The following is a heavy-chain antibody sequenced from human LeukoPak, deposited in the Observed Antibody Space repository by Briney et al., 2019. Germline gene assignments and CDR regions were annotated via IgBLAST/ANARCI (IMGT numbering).Heavy chain of an antibody. D-gene: IGHD4-17*01. J-gene: IGHJ4*02. CDR1: GGAFSIYT. CDR2: IIPILGIA. CDR3: ARDSATADY. Sequence: ASVKVSFKASGGAFSIYTISWVRQAPGQGLEWMGRIIPILGIANYAQKFQGRVTITADKSTSTAYMELSSLRSEDTAVYYCARDSATADYWGQGTLVTVSS. V-gene: IGHV1-69*04.